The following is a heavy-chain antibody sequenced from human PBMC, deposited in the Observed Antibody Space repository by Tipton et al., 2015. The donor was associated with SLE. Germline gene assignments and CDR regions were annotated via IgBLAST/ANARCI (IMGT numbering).Heavy chain of an antibody. CDR2: IYYSGST. V-gene: IGHV4-39*07. D-gene: IGHD5-24*01. CDR1: GGSISSGSYY. CDR3: ARDLYEMGAFDI. Sequence: TLSLTCTVSGGSISSGSYYWGWIRQPPGKGLEWIGSIYYSGSTNFNPSLKSRVTISVDTSKNQFSLKLNSVTAADTAVYYCARDLYEMGAFDIWGQGTMVTVSS. J-gene: IGHJ3*02.